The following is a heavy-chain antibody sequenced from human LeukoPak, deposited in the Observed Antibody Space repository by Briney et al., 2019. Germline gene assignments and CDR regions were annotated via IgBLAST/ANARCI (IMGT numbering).Heavy chain of an antibody. V-gene: IGHV4-34*01. Sequence: SETLSLTCAGYGWSFSGYYWSWIRQSPGKGLEWFGEINHSGSTNYNPSLKSRVTISVDTSKNQFSLKLSSVTAADTAVYYCARANYYGSGSYYTYYMDVWGKGTTVTVSS. CDR3: ARANYYGSGSYYTYYMDV. CDR2: INHSGST. CDR1: GWSFSGYY. J-gene: IGHJ6*03. D-gene: IGHD3-10*01.